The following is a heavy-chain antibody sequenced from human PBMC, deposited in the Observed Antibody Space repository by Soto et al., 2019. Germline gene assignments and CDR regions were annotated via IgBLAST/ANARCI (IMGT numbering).Heavy chain of an antibody. J-gene: IGHJ4*01. CDR1: GGSISSSSYY. Sequence: QLQLQESGPGLVKPSETLSLTCTVSGGSISSSSYYWGWIRQPPGKGLEWIGSIYYSGSTYYNPSRKSRVTISVDTSKNQFSLKLSSVTAADTAVYYGARHAGYGDYVGYWGHGTLVTVSS. CDR3: ARHAGYGDYVGY. V-gene: IGHV4-39*01. D-gene: IGHD4-17*01. CDR2: IYYSGST.